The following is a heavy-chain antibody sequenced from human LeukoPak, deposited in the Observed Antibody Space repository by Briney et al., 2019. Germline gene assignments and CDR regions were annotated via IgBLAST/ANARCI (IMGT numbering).Heavy chain of an antibody. CDR2: IIPILGIA. V-gene: IGHV1-69*04. D-gene: IGHD3-16*02. J-gene: IGHJ4*02. CDR1: GGTFSSYA. Sequence: SVRVSCKASGGTFSSYAISWVRQAPGQGLEWMGRIIPILGIANYAQKFQGRVTITADKSTSTAYMELSSLRSEDTAVYYCARDLIFFDSFGGVIVTQFDYWGQGTLVTVSS. CDR3: ARDLIFFDSFGGVIVTQFDY.